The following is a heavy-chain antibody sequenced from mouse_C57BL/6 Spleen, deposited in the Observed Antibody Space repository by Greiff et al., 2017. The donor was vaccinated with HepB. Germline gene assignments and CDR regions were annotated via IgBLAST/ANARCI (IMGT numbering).Heavy chain of an antibody. Sequence: QVQLQQPGAELVKPGASVKLSCKASGYAFSSSWMNWVKQRPGKGLEWIGRIYPGDGDTNYNGKFKGKATLTADKSSSTAYMQLSSLTSEDSAVYFCARGGFTTVVAEYFDYWGQGTTLTVSS. CDR3: ARGGFTTVVAEYFDY. CDR2: IYPGDGDT. D-gene: IGHD1-1*01. J-gene: IGHJ2*01. V-gene: IGHV1-82*01. CDR1: GYAFSSSW.